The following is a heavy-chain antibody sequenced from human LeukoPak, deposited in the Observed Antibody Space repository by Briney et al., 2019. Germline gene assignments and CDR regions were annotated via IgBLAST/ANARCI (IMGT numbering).Heavy chain of an antibody. CDR3: ARGLRASYYYMDV. CDR2: IYTDDST. J-gene: IGHJ6*03. V-gene: IGHV3-53*01. CDR1: GFIVSSNY. Sequence: GGSLRLSCAASGFIVSSNYMTWVRQAPGKGLEWVSVIYTDDSTYYADSVKGRFTISRDNSKNTLYLQMNSLRAEDTAVYYCARGLRASYYYMDVWGKGTTVTVSS. D-gene: IGHD5/OR15-5a*01.